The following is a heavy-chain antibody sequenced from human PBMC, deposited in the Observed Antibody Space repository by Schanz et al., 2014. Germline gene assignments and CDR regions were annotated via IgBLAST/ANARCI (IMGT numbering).Heavy chain of an antibody. Sequence: EVQLVESGGGLVEPGGSLRLSCAASGFNFSDYAMCWVRQAPGKGLEWVSAISGGGGTTSYTDSVKGRFTISRDKSKSTLYLQMNSLRAEDTAVYYCAKDGPGGSGSYSADGGMDVWGQGTTVTVSS. CDR3: AKDGPGGSGSYSADGGMDV. CDR1: GFNFSDYA. D-gene: IGHD3-10*01. V-gene: IGHV3-23*04. J-gene: IGHJ6*02. CDR2: ISGGGGTT.